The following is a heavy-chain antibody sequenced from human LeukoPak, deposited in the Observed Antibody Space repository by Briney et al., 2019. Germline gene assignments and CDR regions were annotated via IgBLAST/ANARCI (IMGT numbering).Heavy chain of an antibody. D-gene: IGHD2-2*01. J-gene: IGHJ6*03. Sequence: SVKVSCKASGGTFSSYAISWARQAPGQGLEWMGGIIPIFGTANYAQKFQGRVTITADESTSTAYMELSSLRSEDTAVYYCARGSYVEYGLYYYYYMDVWGKGTTVTVSS. CDR2: IIPIFGTA. CDR1: GGTFSSYA. V-gene: IGHV1-69*01. CDR3: ARGSYVEYGLYYYYYMDV.